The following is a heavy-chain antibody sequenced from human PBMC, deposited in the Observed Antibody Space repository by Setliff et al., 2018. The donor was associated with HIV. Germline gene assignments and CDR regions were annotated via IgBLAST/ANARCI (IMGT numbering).Heavy chain of an antibody. Sequence: ASETLSLTCAVYGGSLNNHFWTWVRQAPGKGLEWIAEINHSGDSNYSPSLKSRVTMSVDTSKNQFSLKLSSVTAADTAVYYCAKSETILTDYSYYSYYLDVWGEGTTVTVSS. CDR1: GGSLNNHF. CDR2: INHSGDS. D-gene: IGHD3-9*01. J-gene: IGHJ6*03. CDR3: AKSETILTDYSYYSYYLDV. V-gene: IGHV4-34*01.